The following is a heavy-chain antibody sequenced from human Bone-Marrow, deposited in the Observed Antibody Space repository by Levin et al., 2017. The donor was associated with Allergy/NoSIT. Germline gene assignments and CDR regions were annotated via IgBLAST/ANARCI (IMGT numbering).Heavy chain of an antibody. Sequence: SQTLSLTCTVSGGSISTYYWSWIRQPPGKGLEWIGYVYYSGSTNYNPSLKSRVTMSVDTSKNHFSLNLSSVTAADTALYYCARHAGPIHLWLMDYWGQGTLVTVSS. CDR3: ARHAGPIHLWLMDY. V-gene: IGHV4-59*08. J-gene: IGHJ4*02. D-gene: IGHD5-18*01. CDR2: VYYSGST. CDR1: GGSISTYY.